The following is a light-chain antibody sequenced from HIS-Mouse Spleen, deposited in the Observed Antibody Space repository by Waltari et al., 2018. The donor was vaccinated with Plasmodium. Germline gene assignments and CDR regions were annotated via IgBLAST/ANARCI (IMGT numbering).Light chain of an antibody. CDR3: YSTDSSGNHRV. CDR1: ALPKKY. J-gene: IGLJ3*02. Sequence: SYELTQPPSVSVSPGQTARITCSGDALPKKYAYWYQQKSGQAPVLVSYEDSKRPSGIPERCSCSSSVTMATLTISGAQVEDEADYYCYSTDSSGNHRVFGGGTKLTVL. CDR2: EDS. V-gene: IGLV3-10*01.